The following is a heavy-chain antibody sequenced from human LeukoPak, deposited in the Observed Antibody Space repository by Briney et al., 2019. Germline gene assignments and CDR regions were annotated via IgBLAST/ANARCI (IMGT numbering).Heavy chain of an antibody. J-gene: IGHJ3*02. CDR1: GYTFTSYG. CDR3: ATSIAALHDAFDI. Sequence: ASVKVSCTASGYTFTSYGISWVRQAPGQGLEWMGWINPNSGGTNYAQKFQGRVTMTRDTSISTAYMELSGLRSDDTAVYYCATSIAALHDAFDIWGQGTMVTVSS. V-gene: IGHV1-2*02. D-gene: IGHD6-6*01. CDR2: INPNSGGT.